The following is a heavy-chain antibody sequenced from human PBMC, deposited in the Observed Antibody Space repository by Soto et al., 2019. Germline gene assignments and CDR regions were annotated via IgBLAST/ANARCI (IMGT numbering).Heavy chain of an antibody. J-gene: IGHJ4*02. CDR3: ARALRSSSWPLPFDY. D-gene: IGHD6-13*01. CDR2: INPNSGGT. CDR1: GYTFTGYY. V-gene: IGHV1-2*02. Sequence: GSSVQVSCKASGYTFTGYYMHWVRQAPGQGLEWMGWINPNSGGTNYAQKFQGRVTMTRDTSISTAYMELSRLRSDDTAVYYCARALRSSSWPLPFDYWGQGTLVTVSS.